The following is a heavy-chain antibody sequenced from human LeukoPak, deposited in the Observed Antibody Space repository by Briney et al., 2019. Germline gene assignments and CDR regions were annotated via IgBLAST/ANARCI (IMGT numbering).Heavy chain of an antibody. Sequence: GESLQISCQGSGYSFTSYWIGWVRQMPGKGLEWMGIIYPGDSDTRYSPSFQGQVTISADKSISTAYLQWSSLKASDTAMYYCATSYYYDSSGYYGYYYYYGMDVWGQGTTVTVSS. CDR1: GYSFTSYW. J-gene: IGHJ6*02. D-gene: IGHD3-22*01. V-gene: IGHV5-51*01. CDR2: IYPGDSDT. CDR3: ATSYYYDSSGYYGYYYYYGMDV.